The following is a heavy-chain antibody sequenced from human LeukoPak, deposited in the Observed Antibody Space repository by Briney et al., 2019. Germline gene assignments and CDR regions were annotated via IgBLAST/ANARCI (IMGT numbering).Heavy chain of an antibody. V-gene: IGHV3-30*02. CDR3: AKDRWLQGYFDY. Sequence: GGSLRLSCTTSGFIFSNYGMHWVRQAPGKGLEWVSFIRHDGSNKYYADSVKGRCTVSRDNSKKTVYLQMNSLRAEDTAVYYCAKDRWLQGYFDYWGQGTLVTVSS. CDR2: IRHDGSNK. J-gene: IGHJ4*02. D-gene: IGHD5-24*01. CDR1: GFIFSNYG.